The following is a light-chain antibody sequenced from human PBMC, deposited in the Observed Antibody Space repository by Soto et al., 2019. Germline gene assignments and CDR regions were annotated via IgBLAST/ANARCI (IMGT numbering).Light chain of an antibody. V-gene: IGLV1-40*01. Sequence: QSVLTQPPSVSGAPGQRVTSACTGSSSNIGAGYDVPGYQQPPGTAPKLHISGNDNRPSGVPARFSAPKPARSPSLAITRLRADDEADYYCQSYGSSPSANFVFGTGTKVTV. CDR1: SSNIGAGYD. CDR2: GND. J-gene: IGLJ1*01. CDR3: QSYGSSPSANFV.